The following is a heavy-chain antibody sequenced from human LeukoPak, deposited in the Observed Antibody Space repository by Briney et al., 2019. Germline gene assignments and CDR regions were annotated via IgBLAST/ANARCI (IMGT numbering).Heavy chain of an antibody. CDR1: GFTFSSYA. Sequence: GGSLRLSCAASGFTFSSYAMHWVRQAPGKGLEWVAGIPYDGSIKYYGASVKGRFTISRDNSKKTLNLQMNSLKPEDTAVYYCARDYGDSGRWASDIWGQGTMVIVSS. CDR2: IPYDGSIK. J-gene: IGHJ3*02. CDR3: ARDYGDSGRWASDI. D-gene: IGHD4-17*01. V-gene: IGHV3-30*04.